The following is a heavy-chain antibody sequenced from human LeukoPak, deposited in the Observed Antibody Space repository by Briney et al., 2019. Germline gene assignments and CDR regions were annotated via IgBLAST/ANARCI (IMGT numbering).Heavy chain of an antibody. CDR3: AKSGGATVSGYYGMDV. CDR1: GFTFSSYW. Sequence: PGGSLRLSCAASGFTFSSYWMHWVRQAPGKGLEWVSAISGSGGSTYYADSVKGRFTISRDNSKNTLYLQMNSLGAEDTAVYYCAKSGGATVSGYYGMDVWGQGTTVTVSS. V-gene: IGHV3-23*01. CDR2: ISGSGGST. J-gene: IGHJ6*02. D-gene: IGHD1-26*01.